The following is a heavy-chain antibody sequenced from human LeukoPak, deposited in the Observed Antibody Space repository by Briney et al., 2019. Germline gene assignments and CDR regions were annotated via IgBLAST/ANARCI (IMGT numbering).Heavy chain of an antibody. D-gene: IGHD4-17*01. V-gene: IGHV4-34*01. CDR3: ARGVRYGDYAY. CDR1: GGSFSGYY. CDR2: INHSGST. J-gene: IGHJ4*02. Sequence: SETLSLTCAVYGGSFSGYYWSWLRQPPGKGLEWIGEINHSGSTNYNPSLKSRVTISVDTSKNQFSLKLSSVTAADTAVYYCARGVRYGDYAYWGQGTLVTVSS.